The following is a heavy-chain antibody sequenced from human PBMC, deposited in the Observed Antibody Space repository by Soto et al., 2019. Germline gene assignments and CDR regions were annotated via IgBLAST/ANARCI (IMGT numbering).Heavy chain of an antibody. CDR2: ISGSGGST. Sequence: EVQLLESGGGLVQPGGSLRLSCAASGFTFSSYAMSWVRQAPGKGLEWVSAISGSGGSTYYADSVKGRFTISRDNSKTTLYLQMNSLRAEDTAVYYCAKNMVRGEDSDYWGQGTLVTVSS. J-gene: IGHJ4*02. D-gene: IGHD3-10*01. CDR3: AKNMVRGEDSDY. V-gene: IGHV3-23*01. CDR1: GFTFSSYA.